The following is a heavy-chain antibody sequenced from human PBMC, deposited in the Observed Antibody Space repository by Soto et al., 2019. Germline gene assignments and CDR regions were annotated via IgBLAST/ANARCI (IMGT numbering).Heavy chain of an antibody. CDR3: ARSGQPRSYYYYYYGMDV. CDR2: ISAYNGNT. CDR1: GYTFTSYG. V-gene: IGHV1-18*01. Sequence: GASVKVSCKASGYTFTSYGISWVRQAPGQGLEWMGWISAYNGNTNYAQKLQGRVTMTTDTSTSTAYMELRSLRSDDTAVYYCARSGQPRSYYYYYYGMDVWGQGTTVT. J-gene: IGHJ6*02. D-gene: IGHD3-10*01.